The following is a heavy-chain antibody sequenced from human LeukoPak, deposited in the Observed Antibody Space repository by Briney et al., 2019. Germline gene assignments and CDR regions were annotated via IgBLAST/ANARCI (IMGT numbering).Heavy chain of an antibody. CDR1: GFTLSSYW. J-gene: IGHJ4*02. CDR2: IKQDGSER. D-gene: IGHD6-13*01. CDR3: ARAAHSSSAF. V-gene: IGHV3-7*01. Sequence: GGSLRLSRAASGFTLSSYWMSWVRQAPGRGLEWVANIKQDGSERYYVDSVKGRFTISRDNAKNSLYLQMDSLRAEDTAVYYCARAAHSSSAFWGQGTLVTVSS.